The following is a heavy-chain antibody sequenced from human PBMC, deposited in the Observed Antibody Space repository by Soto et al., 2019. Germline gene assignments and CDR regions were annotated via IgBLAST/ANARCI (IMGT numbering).Heavy chain of an antibody. D-gene: IGHD2-2*02. J-gene: IGHJ6*02. Sequence: ASVEVSCKASGGTFSSYAMSWVRRAPGQGLEWMGGIIPIFGTANYAQKFQGRVTITADESTSTAYMELSSLRSEDTAVYYCARDILEYCSSTSCYTYYYYGMDVWGQGTTVTVSS. V-gene: IGHV1-69*13. CDR3: ARDILEYCSSTSCYTYYYYGMDV. CDR2: IIPIFGTA. CDR1: GGTFSSYA.